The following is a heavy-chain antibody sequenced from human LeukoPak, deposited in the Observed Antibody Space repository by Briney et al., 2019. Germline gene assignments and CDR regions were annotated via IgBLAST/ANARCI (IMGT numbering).Heavy chain of an antibody. D-gene: IGHD3-22*01. V-gene: IGHV3-23*01. CDR1: GFTFSSYA. CDR2: ISGSGGST. CDR3: AKALGYYYDSSGYNY. J-gene: IGHJ4*02. Sequence: GGSLRLSCAASGFTFSSYAMSWVRQAPGKGLEWVSAISGSGGSTYYADSVKGRFTISADNSKNTLYLQMNSLRAEDTAVYYCAKALGYYYDSSGYNYWGQGTLVTVSS.